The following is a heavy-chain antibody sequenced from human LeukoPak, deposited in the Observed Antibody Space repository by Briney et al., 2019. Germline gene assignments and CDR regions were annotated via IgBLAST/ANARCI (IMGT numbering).Heavy chain of an antibody. D-gene: IGHD3-22*01. CDR3: AKTYYYDSSGFSVDY. J-gene: IGHJ4*02. CDR2: ISYDGSNI. Sequence: GRSLTLSCAASGFTFSSYGMHWVRHAPGKGLEWEAGISYDGSNIFYADSVKGRFTISRDNFKNTLYLQMNSLRAEDTAVYYCAKTYYYDSSGFSVDYWGQGGLVTVSS. V-gene: IGHV3-30*18. CDR1: GFTFSSYG.